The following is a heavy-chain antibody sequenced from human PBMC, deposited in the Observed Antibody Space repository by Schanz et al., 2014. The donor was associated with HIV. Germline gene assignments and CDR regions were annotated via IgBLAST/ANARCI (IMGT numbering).Heavy chain of an antibody. CDR2: ISGSGGST. CDR3: ARGSGPYYYYYGMDV. CDR1: GFTFSDYA. J-gene: IGHJ6*02. D-gene: IGHD2-15*01. Sequence: EVQLLESGGGLVQPGGSLRLSCAASGFTFSDYAMTWVRQAPGKGLEWVSAISGSGGSTYYADSVKGRFTISRDNSKNTLYLQMNSLRAEDTAVYYCARGSGPYYYYYGMDVWGQGTLVTVSS. V-gene: IGHV3-23*01.